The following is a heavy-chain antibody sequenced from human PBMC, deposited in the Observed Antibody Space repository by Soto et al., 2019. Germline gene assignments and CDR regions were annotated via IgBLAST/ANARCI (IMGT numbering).Heavy chain of an antibody. CDR3: ARDSREDSHGYSYYYMDV. CDR2: ISSSGST. D-gene: IGHD5-18*01. Sequence: SETLSLTCTVSGASVNFGDYYWSWIRRPPGKGLEWIGYISSSGSTSYNPSLKSRVSISLDTSNNHFSLNLNSVTAADTAVYYCARDSREDSHGYSYYYMDVWGQGTPVTVYS. CDR1: GASVNFGDYY. J-gene: IGHJ6*02. V-gene: IGHV4-30-4*08.